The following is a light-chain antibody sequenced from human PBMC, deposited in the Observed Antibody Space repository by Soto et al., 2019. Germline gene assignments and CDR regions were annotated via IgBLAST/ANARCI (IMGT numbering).Light chain of an antibody. CDR1: QGIRND. Sequence: AIPMTQSPSSLSASVGDRVTITCRASQGIRNDLSWYQQKPGKAPNLLIYDASSLQSGVPSRFSGSGSGTDFTLTITSLQPEDFATYYCLQDNNYPWTFGQGTKVEIK. V-gene: IGKV1-6*01. CDR2: DAS. CDR3: LQDNNYPWT. J-gene: IGKJ1*01.